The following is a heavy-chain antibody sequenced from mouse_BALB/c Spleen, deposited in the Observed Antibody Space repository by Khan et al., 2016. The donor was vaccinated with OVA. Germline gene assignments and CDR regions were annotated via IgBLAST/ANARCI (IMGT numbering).Heavy chain of an antibody. D-gene: IGHD1-1*02. CDR2: ISSGGSYT. V-gene: IGHV5-6*01. J-gene: IGHJ3*01. CDR3: ARLAYYYDGGWFAY. CDR1: GFTFSTYG. Sequence: EVELVESGGDLVKPEGSLKLSCAASGFTFSTYGMSWVRQTPDKRLEWVATISSGGSYTYYPDSVQGRFTISRDNAKNTLYLQMSSLKSEDSAMFCCARLAYYYDGGWFAYWGQGTLVTVSA.